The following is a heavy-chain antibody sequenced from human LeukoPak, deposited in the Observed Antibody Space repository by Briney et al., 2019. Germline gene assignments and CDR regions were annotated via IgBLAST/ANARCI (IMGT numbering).Heavy chain of an antibody. CDR3: ARYCRSTRCYPDFDY. CDR2: ISSHSSNK. CDR1: YFTFSSHH. Sequence: SLTHFCAASYFTFSSHHFHHLRLAPVKGLEWLPVISSHSSNKYYAASATARFTISRYNSKNTPYLQINSLRAAATAVYYCARYCRSTRCYPDFDYWGQGTLATVSS. J-gene: IGHJ4*02. V-gene: IGHV3-30*03. D-gene: IGHD2-2*01.